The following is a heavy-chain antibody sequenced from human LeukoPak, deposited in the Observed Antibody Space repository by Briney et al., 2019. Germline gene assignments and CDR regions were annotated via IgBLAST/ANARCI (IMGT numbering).Heavy chain of an antibody. Sequence: GASVKVSCKASGGTFSSYAISWVRQAPGQGLEWMGGIIPIFGTANYAQKFQGRVTITADKSTSTAYMELSSLRSEDTAVYYCAKRPGYSYGFRGIDYWGQGTLVTVSS. CDR2: IIPIFGTA. J-gene: IGHJ4*02. V-gene: IGHV1-69*06. D-gene: IGHD5-18*01. CDR1: GGTFSSYA. CDR3: AKRPGYSYGFRGIDY.